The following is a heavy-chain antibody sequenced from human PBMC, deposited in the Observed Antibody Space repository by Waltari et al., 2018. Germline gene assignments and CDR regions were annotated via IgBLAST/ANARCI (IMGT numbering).Heavy chain of an antibody. J-gene: IGHJ2*01. Sequence: QVQLVESGGGVVQPGRSLSLSCAASGFPFSSYGMHWVRQAPGKGLEWVAVIWYDGSNKYYADSVKGRFTISRDNSKNTLYLQMNSLRAEDTAVYYCARVGIAVGFPDLWGRGTLVTVSS. CDR3: ARVGIAVGFPDL. D-gene: IGHD6-19*01. CDR1: GFPFSSYG. V-gene: IGHV3-33*01. CDR2: IWYDGSNK.